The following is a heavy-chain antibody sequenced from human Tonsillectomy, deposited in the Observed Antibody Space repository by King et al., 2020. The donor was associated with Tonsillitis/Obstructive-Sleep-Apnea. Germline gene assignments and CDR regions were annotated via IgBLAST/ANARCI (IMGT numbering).Heavy chain of an antibody. CDR1: GFTFSTYG. Sequence: VQLVESGGGVVQPGGSLRLSCAASGFTFSTYGMHWVRQAPGKGLEWVAVIWYDGRNKDYADSVKGRFTISRDNSNNTLYLQMNSLRPEDTAVYYCARNTLRGAAPNYWGQGTLVTVSS. CDR2: IWYDGRNK. J-gene: IGHJ4*02. V-gene: IGHV3-33*01. D-gene: IGHD3-10*01. CDR3: ARNTLRGAAPNY.